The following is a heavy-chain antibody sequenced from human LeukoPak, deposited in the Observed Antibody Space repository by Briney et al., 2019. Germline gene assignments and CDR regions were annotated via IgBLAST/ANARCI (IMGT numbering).Heavy chain of an antibody. CDR2: VYYSGST. Sequence: SETLSLTCTVSGGSFEHYFWSWIRQPPGKGLEWIGYVYYSGSTDYSPSLKSRLTISADTSKNRFSLKLSSVTAADTAVYYCASHRRSHGSEYWGQGTLVTVYS. CDR3: ASHRRSHGSEY. V-gene: IGHV4-59*01. D-gene: IGHD3-10*01. J-gene: IGHJ4*02. CDR1: GGSFEHYF.